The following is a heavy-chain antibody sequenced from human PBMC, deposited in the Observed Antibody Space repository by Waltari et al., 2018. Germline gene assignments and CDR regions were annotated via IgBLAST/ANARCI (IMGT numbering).Heavy chain of an antibody. D-gene: IGHD3-16*01. CDR2: IKQDGSEK. CDR3: ARVGPLRFVDWFDP. Sequence: EVQLVESGGGLVQPGGSLRLSCAASGFTFSSYWMSWVRQAPGKGLEWVANIKQDGSEKCYVDSVKGRFTISRDNAKNSLYLQMNSLRAEDTAVYYCARVGPLRFVDWFDPWGQGTLVTVSS. J-gene: IGHJ5*02. V-gene: IGHV3-7*01. CDR1: GFTFSSYW.